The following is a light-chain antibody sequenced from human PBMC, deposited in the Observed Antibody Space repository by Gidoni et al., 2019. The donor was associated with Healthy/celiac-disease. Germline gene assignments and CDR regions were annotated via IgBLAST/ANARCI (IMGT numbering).Light chain of an antibody. CDR2: GAS. Sequence: EIVLTQSPATLSVSPGERATLSCRASQSVSRNLAWYQKKPGQAPRLLIYGASTRDTGIPARFSGSGSGTEFTLTISSLQYEDFAVYYCQQYNNWLGTFGPGTKVDIK. CDR3: QQYNNWLGT. J-gene: IGKJ3*01. V-gene: IGKV3-15*01. CDR1: QSVSRN.